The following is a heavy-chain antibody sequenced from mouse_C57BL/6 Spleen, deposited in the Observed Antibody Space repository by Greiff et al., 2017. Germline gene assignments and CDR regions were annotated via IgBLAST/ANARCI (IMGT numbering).Heavy chain of an antibody. V-gene: IGHV5-9*01. J-gene: IGHJ2*01. CDR3: ARHAVYYFDY. Sequence: DVKLVESGGGLVKPGGSLKLSCAASGFTFSSYTMSWVRQTPEKRLEWVATISGGGGNTYYPDSVKGRFTISRDNAKNTLYLQMIILRSEDTALYDCARHAVYYFDYWGQGTTLTVSS. CDR1: GFTFSSYT. CDR2: ISGGGGNT. D-gene: IGHD3-3*01.